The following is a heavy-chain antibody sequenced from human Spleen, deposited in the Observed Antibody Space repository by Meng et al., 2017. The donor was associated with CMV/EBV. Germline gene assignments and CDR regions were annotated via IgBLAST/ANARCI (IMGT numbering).Heavy chain of an antibody. CDR2: IGTISSYT. Sequence: GGALRLSCAASEFTLSSYSMNWVRQAPGKGLEWVSSIGTISSYTYYADSVKGRFTISRDNAENSVVLQMNSLRAEDTAVYYCTGDDAFDIWGQGTMVTVSS. V-gene: IGHV3-21*01. J-gene: IGHJ3*02. CDR1: EFTLSSYS. CDR3: TGDDAFDI.